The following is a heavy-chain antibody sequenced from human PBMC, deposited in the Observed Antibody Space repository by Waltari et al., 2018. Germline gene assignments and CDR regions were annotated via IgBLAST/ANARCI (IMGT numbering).Heavy chain of an antibody. CDR1: GFTFSRYH. Sequence: QVQLVESGGGVVQPGGSLRLSCAASGFTFSRYHIPWVRQTPGKGLEWGALISYDGSNKYYSDSVRGRFTISRDNSKNTRYLQMNSLRAEDTAVYYCARASVTSFDYWGQGTLVTVSS. J-gene: IGHJ4*02. D-gene: IGHD2-21*02. CDR2: ISYDGSNK. V-gene: IGHV3-30-3*01. CDR3: ARASVTSFDY.